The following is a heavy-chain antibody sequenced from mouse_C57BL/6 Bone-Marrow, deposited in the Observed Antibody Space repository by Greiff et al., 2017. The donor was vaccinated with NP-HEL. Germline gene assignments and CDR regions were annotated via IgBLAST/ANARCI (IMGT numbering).Heavy chain of an antibody. CDR3: TRIYDGYYGYFDV. J-gene: IGHJ1*03. CDR2: IDPETGGT. D-gene: IGHD2-3*01. V-gene: IGHV1-15*01. Sequence: QVQLQQSGAELVRPGASVTLSSKASGYTFTDYEMHWVKQTPVHGLEWIGAIDPETGGTAYNQKFKGKAILTADKSSSTTYMELRSLTSEDSAVYYCTRIYDGYYGYFDVWGTGTTVTVSS. CDR1: GYTFTDYE.